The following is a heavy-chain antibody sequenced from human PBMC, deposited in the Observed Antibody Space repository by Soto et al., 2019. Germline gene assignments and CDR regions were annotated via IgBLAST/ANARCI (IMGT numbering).Heavy chain of an antibody. J-gene: IGHJ5*02. Sequence: ESLSLTCTVSGGSISSSSYFWGWIRQPPGKGLEWIGSIYYSGSTYYNPSLKSRVTISVDTSKNQFSLKLSSVTAADTAVYYCARGVTHIDPWGQGTLVTVSS. CDR2: IYYSGST. V-gene: IGHV4-39*01. CDR1: GGSISSSSYF. CDR3: ARGVTHIDP.